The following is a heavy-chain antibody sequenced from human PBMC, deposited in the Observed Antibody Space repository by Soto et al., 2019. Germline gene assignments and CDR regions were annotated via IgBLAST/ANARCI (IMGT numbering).Heavy chain of an antibody. D-gene: IGHD3-22*01. CDR1: GGSISSGDFS. V-gene: IGHV4-30-2*01. CDR2: IYYGGRT. Sequence: PSETLSLTCAVSGGSISSGDFSWNWIRQPPGKGLEYIGYIYYGGRTYYNQSLQSQLTMSVDRSRNKFSMKLNNMTAADTAVYYCARDTYYYDSSGPPVDAFDIWGQGTMVTVSS. J-gene: IGHJ3*02. CDR3: ARDTYYYDSSGPPVDAFDI.